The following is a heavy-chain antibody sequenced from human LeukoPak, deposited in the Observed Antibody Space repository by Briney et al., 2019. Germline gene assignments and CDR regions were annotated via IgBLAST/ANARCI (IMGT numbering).Heavy chain of an antibody. CDR3: TRAFGYSGYLGH. J-gene: IGHJ4*02. CDR1: GGSISSYY. D-gene: IGHD5-12*01. CDR2: IYYSGST. Sequence: PSETLSLTCTVSGGSISSYYWSWIRQPPGKGLEWIGYIYYSGSTNYNPFLRSRVTISVDTSKSQFSLRLSSVTAADTAVYYCTRAFGYSGYLGHWGQGTLVTVSS. V-gene: IGHV4-59*01.